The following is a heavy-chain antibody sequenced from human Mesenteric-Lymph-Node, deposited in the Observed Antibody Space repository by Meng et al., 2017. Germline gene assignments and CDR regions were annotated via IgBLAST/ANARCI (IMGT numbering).Heavy chain of an antibody. CDR3: ARNYDGGVDY. CDR2: INNDGRST. J-gene: IGHJ4*02. D-gene: IGHD4-23*01. V-gene: IGHV3-74*02. CDR1: GFTFSSYV. Sequence: EVQLLESGGGLVQPGVSLRLSCAASGFTFSSYVMYWVRQAPGKGLEWVSRINNDGRSTGYADSVKGRFTISRENAKNTLYLQMNSLRAEDTAVYYCARNYDGGVDYWGQGTLVTVSS.